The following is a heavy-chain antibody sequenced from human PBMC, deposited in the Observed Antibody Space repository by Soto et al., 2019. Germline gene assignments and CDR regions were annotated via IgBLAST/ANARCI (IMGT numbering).Heavy chain of an antibody. D-gene: IGHD6-13*01. CDR2: IYSTGNT. V-gene: IGHV4-38-2*01. CDR3: RRSSRYSTDV. Sequence: SATLSLTCPVSSHSIRRSSYWGWIRQPPGKGLEWIGSIYSTGNTYYNPSLNIQVTISVDTSKNQFSLNVISVTAADTAVYYCRRSSRYSTDVWGQGTTVT. J-gene: IGHJ6*02. CDR1: SHSIRRSSY.